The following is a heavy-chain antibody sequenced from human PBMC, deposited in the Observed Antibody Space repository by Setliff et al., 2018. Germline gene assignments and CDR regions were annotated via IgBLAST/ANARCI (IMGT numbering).Heavy chain of an antibody. D-gene: IGHD2-2*01. CDR1: GFTFGGYG. V-gene: IGHV3-30*02. CDR3: AKDRDPCSSTSCFYYYMDV. CDR2: IRYDGNVK. Sequence: PGGSLRLSCGAAGFTFGGYGMHWVRQAPGKGLEWVALIRYDGNVKYHADSVKDRFTISRDNSKNTLYLQMNSLRIEDTAVYYCAKDRDPCSSTSCFYYYMDVWGKGTTVTSP. J-gene: IGHJ6*03.